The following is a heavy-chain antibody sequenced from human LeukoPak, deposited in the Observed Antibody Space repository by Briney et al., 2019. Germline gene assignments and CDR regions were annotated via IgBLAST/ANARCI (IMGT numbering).Heavy chain of an antibody. Sequence: GGSLRLSCAASGFTFSSYWMSWVRQAPGKGLEWVANIKQDGSEKYYVDSVKGRFTITRDNAKNSLYLQMNSLRAEDTAVYYCARGRYCSSTSCHYFDYWGQGTLVTVSS. CDR3: ARGRYCSSTSCHYFDY. D-gene: IGHD2-2*01. CDR1: GFTFSSYW. CDR2: IKQDGSEK. J-gene: IGHJ4*02. V-gene: IGHV3-7*01.